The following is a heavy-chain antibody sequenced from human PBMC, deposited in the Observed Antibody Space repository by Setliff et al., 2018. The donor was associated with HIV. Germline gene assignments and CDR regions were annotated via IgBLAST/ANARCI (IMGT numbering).Heavy chain of an antibody. CDR3: TTESVFLDYFFDY. V-gene: IGHV3-15*05. D-gene: IGHD3-9*01. CDR2: IRSKVDGGAA. CDR1: GFTFSNAW. Sequence: GESLKISCAASGFTFSNAWMNWVRQAPGKGLEWVGRIRSKVDGGAADYAAPVKGRFTISRDDSKNTLYLQMSSLKTEDTAVYYCTTESVFLDYFFDYWGQGTLVTVSS. J-gene: IGHJ4*02.